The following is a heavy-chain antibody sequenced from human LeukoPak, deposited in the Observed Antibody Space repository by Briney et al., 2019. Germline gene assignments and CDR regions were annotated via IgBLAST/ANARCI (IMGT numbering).Heavy chain of an antibody. CDR2: IYYSGST. J-gene: IGHJ5*02. CDR1: GGSISSYY. V-gene: IGHV4-59*08. Sequence: SETLSLTCTVSGGSISSYYWSWIRQPPGKGLEWIGYIYYSGSTNYNPSLKSRVTISVDTSKNQFSLKLSSVTAADTAVYYCAGHFIAVASNWFDPWGQGTLVTVSS. D-gene: IGHD6-19*01. CDR3: AGHFIAVASNWFDP.